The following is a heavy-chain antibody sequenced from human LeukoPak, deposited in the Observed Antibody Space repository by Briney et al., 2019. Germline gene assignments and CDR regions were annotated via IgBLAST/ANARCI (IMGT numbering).Heavy chain of an antibody. V-gene: IGHV3-53*01. CDR2: IYSGGST. CDR1: GFTVSSNY. D-gene: IGHD3-22*01. J-gene: IGHJ4*02. CDR3: ARVRTDSSGYYYEGYDY. Sequence: GGSLRLSCAASGFTVSSNYMSWVRQAPGKGLEWVSVIYSGGSTYYADSVSGRFTISRDNAKNTLYLQMNSLRPDDTALYYCARVRTDSSGYYYEGYDYWGQGTLVTVSS.